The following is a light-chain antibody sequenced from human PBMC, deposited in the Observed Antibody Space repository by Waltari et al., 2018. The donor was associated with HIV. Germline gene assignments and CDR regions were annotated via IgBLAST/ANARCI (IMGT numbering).Light chain of an antibody. CDR3: SSFANRDGFYVL. CDR1: NSDIGTYDY. V-gene: IGLV2-8*01. J-gene: IGLJ2*01. Sequence: QSALTQPPSASGSPGQSVTPPCTGTNSDIGTYDYVSWYQQHPGKAPKLVISEVTKRPSGVSDRFSGSKSGNTAFLTVSGLQAEDEADYYCSSFANRDGFYVLFGGGTRLTVL. CDR2: EVT.